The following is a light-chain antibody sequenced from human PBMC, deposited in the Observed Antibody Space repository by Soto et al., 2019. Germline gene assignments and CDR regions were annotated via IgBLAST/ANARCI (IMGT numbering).Light chain of an antibody. CDR2: RNN. CDR3: AAWDDSLGGHVV. V-gene: IGLV1-47*01. CDR1: SSNIGSNY. J-gene: IGLJ2*01. Sequence: QSVLTQPPSASGTPGQRVTISCSGSSSNIGSNYVYWYQQLPGTAPKLLIYRNNQRPSGVPDRLSGSKSGTSASLAISGLRSEDEADYYCAAWDDSLGGHVVFGGGTQLTVL.